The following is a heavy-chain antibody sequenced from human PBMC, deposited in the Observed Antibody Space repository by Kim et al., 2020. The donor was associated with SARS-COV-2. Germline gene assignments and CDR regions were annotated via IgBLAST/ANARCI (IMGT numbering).Heavy chain of an antibody. V-gene: IGHV1-18*01. Sequence: ASVKVSCKASGYTFTSYGISWVRQAPGQGLEWMGWISAYNGNTNYAQKLQGRVTMTTDTSTSTAYMELRSLRSDDTAVYYCARDYGYLDSTYGWFDPWGQGTLVTVSS. J-gene: IGHJ5*02. CDR3: ARDYGYLDSTYGWFDP. CDR2: ISAYNGNT. CDR1: GYTFTSYG. D-gene: IGHD3-9*01.